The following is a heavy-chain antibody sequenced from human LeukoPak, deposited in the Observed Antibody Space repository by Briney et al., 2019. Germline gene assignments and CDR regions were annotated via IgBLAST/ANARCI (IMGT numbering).Heavy chain of an antibody. Sequence: ASVNVSCMASGYSFTAFYIHWVRQAPGQGLEGMGWIHPRSGETNYAYKFRGRVTMTRDTSISTTYMGLGSLGSDDTAVYYCARDGEYGTGSYYRGCFDYWGQGTLVTVSS. CDR2: IHPRSGET. CDR3: ARDGEYGTGSYYRGCFDY. V-gene: IGHV1-2*02. CDR1: GYSFTAFY. J-gene: IGHJ4*02. D-gene: IGHD3-10*01.